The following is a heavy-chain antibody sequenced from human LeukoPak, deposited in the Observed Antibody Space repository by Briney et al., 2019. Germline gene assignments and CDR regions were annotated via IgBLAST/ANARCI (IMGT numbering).Heavy chain of an antibody. Sequence: SQTLSLTCTVSGGSISSGSYYWSWIRQPAGKGLEWIGRIYTSGSTNYNPSLKSRVTISVDTSKNQFSLKLSSVTAADTAVYYCARSTYWYDSSGYYTWCFDYWGQGTLVTVSS. CDR2: IYTSGST. CDR1: GGSISSGSYY. D-gene: IGHD3-22*01. J-gene: IGHJ4*02. V-gene: IGHV4-61*02. CDR3: ARSTYWYDSSGYYTWCFDY.